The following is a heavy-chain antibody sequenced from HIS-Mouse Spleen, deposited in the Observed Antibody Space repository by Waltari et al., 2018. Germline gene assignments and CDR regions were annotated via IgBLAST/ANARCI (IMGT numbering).Heavy chain of an antibody. CDR2: IYYSGST. Sequence: QLQLPESAPGLVKPSETLSLTCTVSGGSISSSSYYWGWIRQPPGKGLEWIGSIYYSGSTYYNPSLKSRVTISVDTSKNQFSLKLSSVTAADTAVYYCARDRELYFDYWGQGTLVTVSS. V-gene: IGHV4-39*07. D-gene: IGHD1-26*01. CDR1: GGSISSSSYY. J-gene: IGHJ4*02. CDR3: ARDRELYFDY.